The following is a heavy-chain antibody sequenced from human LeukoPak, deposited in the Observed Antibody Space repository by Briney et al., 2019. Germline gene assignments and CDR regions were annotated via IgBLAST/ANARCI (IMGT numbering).Heavy chain of an antibody. D-gene: IGHD3-10*01. CDR2: IYYSGST. V-gene: IGHV4-59*08. Sequence: PSETLSLTCTVSGGSISSYYWSWIRQPPGKGLEWIGYIYYSGSTNYNPSLKSRVTISVDTSKNQFSLKLSSVTAADTAVYYCARQEDGSGSYYHDYWGQGTLVTVSS. CDR3: ARQEDGSGSYYHDY. CDR1: GGSISSYY. J-gene: IGHJ4*02.